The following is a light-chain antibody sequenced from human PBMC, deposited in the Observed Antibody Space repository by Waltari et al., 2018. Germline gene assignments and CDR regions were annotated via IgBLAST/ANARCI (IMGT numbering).Light chain of an antibody. Sequence: SYVLSQPPSVSVAPGRRARITCGGALVQTRGVHWYQHRAGQAPIVGIYAGNDRRSGIPERFSGSSPGNTDTLTLSRVETGDEADYYCQVWDSSSERLFGGGTKLTVL. CDR1: LVQTRG. CDR2: AGN. CDR3: QVWDSSSERL. V-gene: IGLV3-21*03. J-gene: IGLJ3*02.